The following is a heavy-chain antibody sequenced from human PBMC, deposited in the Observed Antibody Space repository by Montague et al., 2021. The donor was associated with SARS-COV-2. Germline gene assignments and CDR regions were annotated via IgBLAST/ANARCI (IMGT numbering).Heavy chain of an antibody. CDR1: GFTFGSYS. Sequence: SLRLSCAASGFTFGSYSMNWVRQAPGKGLEWVSYISSSSRTIYYADSVKGRITISRDNAKNSLYLQMNSLRAEDTAVYYCADYGDTEPFQHWGQGTLVTVSS. CDR2: ISSSSRTI. CDR3: ADYGDTEPFQH. V-gene: IGHV3-48*04. J-gene: IGHJ1*01. D-gene: IGHD4-17*01.